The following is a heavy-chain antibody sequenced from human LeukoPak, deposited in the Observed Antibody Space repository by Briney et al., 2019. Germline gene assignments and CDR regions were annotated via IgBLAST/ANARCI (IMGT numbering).Heavy chain of an antibody. V-gene: IGHV3-23*01. J-gene: IGHJ4*02. Sequence: GRSLRLSCAASGFTFSSYAMSWVRKAPGKGLDWVSAISGSGGSTYYADSVKGRFTISRDNSKNTPYLQMNSLRAEDTAVYYCAKVSYYGSGHSDYWGQGTLVTVSS. D-gene: IGHD3-10*01. CDR2: ISGSGGST. CDR3: AKVSYYGSGHSDY. CDR1: GFTFSSYA.